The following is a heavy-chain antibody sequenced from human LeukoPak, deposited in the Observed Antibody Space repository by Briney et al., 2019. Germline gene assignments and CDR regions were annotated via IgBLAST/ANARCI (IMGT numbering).Heavy chain of an antibody. D-gene: IGHD2-2*01. CDR2: IYPGDSDT. Sequence: GESLKISCKGSGYSFTSYWIGWVRQMPGKGLEWMGIIYPGDSDTRYSPSFQGQVTISAGKSISTAYLQWSSLKASDTAMYYCARHYCSSTSCYSYYFDYWGQGTLVTVSS. J-gene: IGHJ4*02. CDR1: GYSFTSYW. V-gene: IGHV5-51*01. CDR3: ARHYCSSTSCYSYYFDY.